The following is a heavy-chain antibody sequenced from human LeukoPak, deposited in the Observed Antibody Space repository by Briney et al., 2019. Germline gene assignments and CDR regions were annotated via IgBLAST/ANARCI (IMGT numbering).Heavy chain of an antibody. D-gene: IGHD5-12*01. CDR1: GGSFSGYY. J-gene: IGHJ4*02. V-gene: IGHV4-34*01. CDR2: INHSGST. CDR3: ARERGDGYNYNY. Sequence: SETLSLTCAVYGGSFSGYYWSWIRQPPGKGLEWIGEINHSGSTNYNPSLKSRVTISVDTSKNQFSLKLSSVTAADTAVYYCARERGDGYNYNYWGQGTLATVSS.